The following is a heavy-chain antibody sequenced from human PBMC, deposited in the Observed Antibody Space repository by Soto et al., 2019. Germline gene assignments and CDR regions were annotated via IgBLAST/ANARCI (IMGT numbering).Heavy chain of an antibody. V-gene: IGHV3-11*06. J-gene: IGHJ4*02. CDR1: GFTFSDYY. CDR3: ARTAHWNYVLYFDY. D-gene: IGHD1-7*01. CDR2: ISSSSSYT. Sequence: PGGSLRLSCAASGFTFSDYYMSWIRQAPGKGLEWVSYISSSSSYTNYADSVKGRFTISRDNAKNSLYLQMNSLRAEDTAVYYCARTAHWNYVLYFDYSGQGTLVTVSS.